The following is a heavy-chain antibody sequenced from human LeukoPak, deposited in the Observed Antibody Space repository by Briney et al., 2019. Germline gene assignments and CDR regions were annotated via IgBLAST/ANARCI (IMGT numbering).Heavy chain of an antibody. CDR2: LYSGGST. Sequence: PGGSLRLSCAASGFTVSSNYMSWVREAPGKGLEWVSDLYSGGSTYYADSVKGRFTISRDNSKNTLYLQMNSLRAEDTAVYYCARALWFGESRLYYFDYWGQGTLVTVSS. CDR3: ARALWFGESRLYYFDY. CDR1: GFTVSSNY. J-gene: IGHJ4*02. V-gene: IGHV3-66*01. D-gene: IGHD3-10*01.